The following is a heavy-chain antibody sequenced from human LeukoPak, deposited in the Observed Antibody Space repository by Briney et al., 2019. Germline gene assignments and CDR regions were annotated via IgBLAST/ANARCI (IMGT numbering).Heavy chain of an antibody. V-gene: IGHV4-59*01. CDR3: ARVSDGSGSYYAY. Sequence: SETLSLTCTVSGGSISSYYWSWDRQPPGKGLEWNGYIYYSGSTNYNPSLKSRVTISVDTSKNQFSLKLSSVTAADTAVNYCARVSDGSGSYYAYWGQGTLVTVSS. D-gene: IGHD3-10*01. CDR1: GGSISSYY. J-gene: IGHJ4*02. CDR2: IYYSGST.